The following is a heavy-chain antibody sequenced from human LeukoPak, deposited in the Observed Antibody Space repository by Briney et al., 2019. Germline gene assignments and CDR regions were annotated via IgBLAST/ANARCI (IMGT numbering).Heavy chain of an antibody. Sequence: PSQTLSLTCTVSGGSISSGGYYWSWIRQHPGKGLEWIGYIYYGGSTYYNPSLKSRVTISVDTSKNQFSLKLSSVTAADTAVYYCARDIVGAPYYFDYWGQGTLVTVSS. CDR1: GGSISSGGYY. CDR3: ARDIVGAPYYFDY. V-gene: IGHV4-31*03. J-gene: IGHJ4*02. CDR2: IYYGGST. D-gene: IGHD1-26*01.